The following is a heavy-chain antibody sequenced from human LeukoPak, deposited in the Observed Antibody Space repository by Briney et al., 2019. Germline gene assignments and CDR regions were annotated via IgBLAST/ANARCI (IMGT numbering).Heavy chain of an antibody. Sequence: GGSLRLSCAASGFTFSSYWMHWVRQDPGKGLVWVSHINNDGSITNYADSVKGRFTISRDNAKNTLYLQMNSLRAEDTAVYYCARGYGSGNYYMDVWGKGTTVTISS. CDR2: INNDGSIT. D-gene: IGHD3-10*01. V-gene: IGHV3-74*01. CDR1: GFTFSSYW. CDR3: ARGYGSGNYYMDV. J-gene: IGHJ6*03.